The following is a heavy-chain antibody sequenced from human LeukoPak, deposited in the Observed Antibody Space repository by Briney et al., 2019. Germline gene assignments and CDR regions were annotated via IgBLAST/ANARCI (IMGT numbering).Heavy chain of an antibody. CDR1: GFTFSSHA. CDR2: ISYDGSNK. CDR3: ARETFYYYDSSGYFGY. V-gene: IGHV3-30*04. D-gene: IGHD3-22*01. Sequence: GGSLRLSCAASGFTFSSHAMHWVRQAPGKGLEWVAVISYDGSNKYYADSVKGRSTISRDNSKNTLYLQMNSLRAEDTAVYYCARETFYYYDSSGYFGYWGQGTLVTVSS. J-gene: IGHJ4*02.